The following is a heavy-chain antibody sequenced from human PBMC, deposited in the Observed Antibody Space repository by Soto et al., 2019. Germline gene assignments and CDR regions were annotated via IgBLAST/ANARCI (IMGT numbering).Heavy chain of an antibody. CDR3: ASDYGGKKGYYYYGMDV. J-gene: IGHJ6*02. CDR1: GGTFSSYA. Sequence: SVKVSCKASGGTFSSYAISWVRQAPGQGLEWMGGIIPIFGTANYAQKFQGRVTITADESTSTAYMELSSLRSEDMAVYYCASDYGGKKGYYYYGMDVWGQGTTVTVSS. CDR2: IIPIFGTA. D-gene: IGHD4-17*01. V-gene: IGHV1-69*13.